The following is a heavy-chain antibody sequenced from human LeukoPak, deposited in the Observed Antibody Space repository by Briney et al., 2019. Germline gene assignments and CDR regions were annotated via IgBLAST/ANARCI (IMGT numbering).Heavy chain of an antibody. CDR1: GGSFSGYY. CDR2: INHSGST. CDR3: TTDLPFRITIFGVVIIDPRA. D-gene: IGHD3-3*01. Sequence: SETLSLTCAVYGGSFSGYYWSWIRQPPGKGLEWIGEINHSGSTNYNPSLKSRVTISVDTSKNQFSLKLSSVTAADTAVYYCTTDLPFRITIFGVVIIDPRAWGQGTLVTVSS. V-gene: IGHV4-34*01. J-gene: IGHJ4*02.